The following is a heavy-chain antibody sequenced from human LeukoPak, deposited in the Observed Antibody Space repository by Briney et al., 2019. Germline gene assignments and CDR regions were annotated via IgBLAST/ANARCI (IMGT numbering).Heavy chain of an antibody. CDR2: IIPIFGTA. CDR3: ARGSTGTLDAFDI. D-gene: IGHD1-1*01. J-gene: IGHJ3*02. CDR1: GGTFSSYA. V-gene: IGHV1-69*13. Sequence: GASVKVFCKASGGTFSSYAISWVRQTPGQGLEWMGGIIPIFGTANYAQKFQGRVTITADESTSTAYMELSSLRSEDTAVYYCARGSTGTLDAFDIWGQGTMVTVSS.